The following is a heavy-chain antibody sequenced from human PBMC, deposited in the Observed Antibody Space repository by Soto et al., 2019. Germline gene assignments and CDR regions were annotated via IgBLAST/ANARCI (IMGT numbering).Heavy chain of an antibody. D-gene: IGHD3-10*01. V-gene: IGHV4-31*03. CDR3: ARGLIYGPGTYFFT. CDR2: IYYSGTT. Sequence: QVQLQESGPGLAKPSQTLSLTCTVSGGSISSGGYHWGWIRQHPGNGLEWIGYIYYSGTTYSNPSLKSRVTMSVDTSKNQFSLKLNSVTAADTAVYYCARGLIYGPGTYFFTWGQGTLVTVSS. J-gene: IGHJ5*02. CDR1: GGSISSGGYH.